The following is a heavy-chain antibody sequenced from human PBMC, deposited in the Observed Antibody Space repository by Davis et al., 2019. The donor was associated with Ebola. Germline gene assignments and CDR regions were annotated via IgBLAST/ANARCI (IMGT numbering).Heavy chain of an antibody. V-gene: IGHV4-34*01. Sequence: SETLSLTCAVYGGSFSGYYWSWIRQPPGKGLEWIGEINHSGSTNYNPSLKSRVTISVDTSKNQFSLRLGSVTAADTAVYFCARQGYYYDRSGFFTYYGMDVWGQGTTVTVSS. D-gene: IGHD3-22*01. CDR2: INHSGST. CDR3: ARQGYYYDRSGFFTYYGMDV. J-gene: IGHJ6*02. CDR1: GGSFSGYY.